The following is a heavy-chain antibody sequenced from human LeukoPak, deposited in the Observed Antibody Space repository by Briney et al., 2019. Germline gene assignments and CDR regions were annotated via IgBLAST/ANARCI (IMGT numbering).Heavy chain of an antibody. CDR3: ARDRGPTRAFDI. J-gene: IGHJ3*02. CDR2: IYSGVPT. D-gene: IGHD5-24*01. Sequence: PGGCLRLSCAASVFTVSSNYMSCVRHAPGKGREWVSVIYSGVPTYYADSVKGRFTISRDNSKNTLYLQMNSLRAEDTAVYYCARDRGPTRAFDIWGQGTMVTVS. CDR1: VFTVSSNY. V-gene: IGHV3-53*01.